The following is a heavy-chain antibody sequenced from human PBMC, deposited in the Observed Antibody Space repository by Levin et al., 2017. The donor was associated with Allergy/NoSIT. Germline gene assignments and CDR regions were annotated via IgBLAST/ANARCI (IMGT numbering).Heavy chain of an antibody. Sequence: SQTLSLTCTVSGGSISSSSYYWGWIRQPPGKGLEWIGSIYYSGSTSYNPSLKSRVTISVDTPKNQFSLKLSSVTATDTAVYYCARTGDGRYYERAFDYWGQGTLVTVSS. D-gene: IGHD1-26*01. V-gene: IGHV4-39*01. CDR3: ARTGDGRYYERAFDY. CDR1: GGSISSSSYY. J-gene: IGHJ4*02. CDR2: IYYSGST.